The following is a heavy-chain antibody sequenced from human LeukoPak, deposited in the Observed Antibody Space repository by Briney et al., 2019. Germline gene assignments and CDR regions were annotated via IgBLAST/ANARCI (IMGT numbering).Heavy chain of an antibody. CDR2: ISGSGGGT. Sequence: TGGSLRLSCAASGFTFSSYAMSWVRQAPGKGLEWVSAISGSGGGTYYADSVKGRFTISRDNSKNTLYLQMNSLRAEDTAVYYCAKDRESITMIVVVSQTYYFDYWGPGTLVTVSS. J-gene: IGHJ4*02. V-gene: IGHV3-23*01. CDR1: GFTFSSYA. D-gene: IGHD3-22*01. CDR3: AKDRESITMIVVVSQTYYFDY.